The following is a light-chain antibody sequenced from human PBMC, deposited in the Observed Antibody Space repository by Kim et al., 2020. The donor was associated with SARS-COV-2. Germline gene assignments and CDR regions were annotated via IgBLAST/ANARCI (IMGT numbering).Light chain of an antibody. CDR1: SSDIGAYNY. CDR3: CSYTSDATYI. CDR2: DVT. J-gene: IGLJ1*01. Sequence: GQSITISCTGTSSDIGAYNYVSWYQQHPGKAPKLMIYDVTKRPSGVSPRFSGTKFGSTASLTISGLQAEDEADYYCCSYTSDATYIFGTGTKVTVL. V-gene: IGLV2-14*04.